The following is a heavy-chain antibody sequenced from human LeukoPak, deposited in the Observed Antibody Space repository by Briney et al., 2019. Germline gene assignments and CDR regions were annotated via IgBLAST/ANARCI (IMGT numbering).Heavy chain of an antibody. CDR2: INHSGST. CDR3: ARGVTTVTKYFQH. V-gene: IGHV4-34*01. J-gene: IGHJ1*01. Sequence: TSETLSLTCAVYGGSFSGYYWSWIRQPPGKGLEWIGEINHSGSTNYNPPLKSRVTISVDTSKNQFSLKLSSVTAADTAVYYCARGVTTVTKYFQHWGQGTLVTVSS. D-gene: IGHD4-17*01. CDR1: GGSFSGYY.